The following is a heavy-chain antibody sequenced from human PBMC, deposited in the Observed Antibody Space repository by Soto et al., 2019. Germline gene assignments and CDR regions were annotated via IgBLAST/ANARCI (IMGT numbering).Heavy chain of an antibody. D-gene: IGHD2-2*01. CDR3: AREEGRYCSSTTCYSRFDP. CDR2: IKKDGSEK. Sequence: LRLSCAASGFTFNIYWMSWVRQAPGKGLEWVANIKKDGSEKYYVDSVKGRFTISRDNAKNSVYLQMDSLRAEDTAVYYCAREEGRYCSSTTCYSRFDPWGQGTVVTVSS. V-gene: IGHV3-7*01. J-gene: IGHJ5*02. CDR1: GFTFNIYW.